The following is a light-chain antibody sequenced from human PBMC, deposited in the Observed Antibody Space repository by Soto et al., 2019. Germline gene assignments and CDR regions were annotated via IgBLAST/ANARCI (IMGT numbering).Light chain of an antibody. V-gene: IGLV2-14*01. CDR1: SSDVGGYNY. CDR3: NSYTSSSPWV. Sequence: QSVLTQPASVSGSPGQSITISCTGTSSDVGGYNYVSWYQQHPGKAPKLMIFEVSNRPSGVSNRFSGSKSGNTASLTISGLHAEDEADYYCNSYTSSSPWVFGGGTKLTVL. CDR2: EVS. J-gene: IGLJ3*02.